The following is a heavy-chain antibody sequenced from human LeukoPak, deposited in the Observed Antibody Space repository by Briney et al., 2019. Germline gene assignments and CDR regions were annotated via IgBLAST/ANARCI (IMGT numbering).Heavy chain of an antibody. CDR3: AKDEGPGTWHY. CDR1: GFTFSSYA. D-gene: IGHD1-14*01. V-gene: IGHV3-23*01. J-gene: IGHJ4*02. CDR2: ISGSGGST. Sequence: GASLRLSCAASGFTFSSYAMSWVRQAPGKGLEWVSAISGSGGSTYYADSVKGRFTISRDNAKNSLYLQMNSLRAEDTAVYYCAKDEGPGTWHYWGQGTLVIVSS.